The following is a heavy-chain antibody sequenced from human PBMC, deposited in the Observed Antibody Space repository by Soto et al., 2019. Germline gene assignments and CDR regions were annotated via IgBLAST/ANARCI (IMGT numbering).Heavy chain of an antibody. D-gene: IGHD3-16*01. V-gene: IGHV3-23*01. CDR3: AKDLDVDSFWGNYCTPLDS. Sequence: GGSLRLSCEASGFTSRSHSMNWVRQAPGKGLEWVSGIVAGGSLTYYADSVRGRFTISRDNSENTLFLQMNSLRAEDTAVYYCAKDLDVDSFWGNYCTPLDSWGQGTLVTVSS. J-gene: IGHJ4*02. CDR2: IVAGGSLT. CDR1: GFTSRSHS.